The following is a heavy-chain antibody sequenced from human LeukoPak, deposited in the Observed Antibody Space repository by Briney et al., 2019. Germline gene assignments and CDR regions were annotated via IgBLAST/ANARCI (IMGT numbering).Heavy chain of an antibody. D-gene: IGHD3-22*01. CDR2: IIPIFGTA. CDR1: GGTFSSYA. CDR3: ARSTQKANYYDSSGYYLPTLYYFDY. V-gene: IGHV1-69*13. Sequence: SVKVSCKASGGTFSSYAISWVRQAPGQGLEWMGGIIPIFGTANYAQKFQGRVTITADESTSTAYMELSSLRSEDTAVYYCARSTQKANYYDSSGYYLPTLYYFDYWGQGTLVTVSS. J-gene: IGHJ4*02.